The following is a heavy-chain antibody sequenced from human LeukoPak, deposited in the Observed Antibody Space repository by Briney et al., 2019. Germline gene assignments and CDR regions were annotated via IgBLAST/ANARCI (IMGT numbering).Heavy chain of an antibody. CDR3: ARDLAENYFDY. J-gene: IGHJ4*02. CDR1: GGSISSYY. CDR2: IYYSGSN. Sequence: SETLSLTCTVSGGSISSYYWSWIRQPPGKGLEWIGYIYYSGSNNYNPSLKSRVTISVDTSKNQFSLKLSSVTAADTAVYYCARDLAENYFDYWGQGTLVTVSS. D-gene: IGHD3-16*01. V-gene: IGHV4-59*01.